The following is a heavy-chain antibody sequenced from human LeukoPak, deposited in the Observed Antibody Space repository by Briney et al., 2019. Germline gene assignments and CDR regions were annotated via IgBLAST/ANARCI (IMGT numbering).Heavy chain of an antibody. J-gene: IGHJ5*02. V-gene: IGHV3-33*01. Sequence: GGSLRLSCAASGFTFSSYGMHWVRQAPGKGLEWVAVIWYDGSNKYYADSVKGRFTISRDNSKNTLYLQMNSLGAEDTAVYYRARDGDKGYSSGWYSATYNWFDPWGQGTLVTVSS. CDR3: ARDGDKGYSSGWYSATYNWFDP. D-gene: IGHD6-19*01. CDR2: IWYDGSNK. CDR1: GFTFSSYG.